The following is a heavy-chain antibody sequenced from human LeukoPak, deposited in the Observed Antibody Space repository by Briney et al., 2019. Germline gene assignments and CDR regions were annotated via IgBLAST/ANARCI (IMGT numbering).Heavy chain of an antibody. V-gene: IGHV1-69*04. D-gene: IGHD6-13*01. CDR3: ARDLASFGSWEDYYGMDV. J-gene: IGHJ6*02. CDR1: GGTFSSYA. CDR2: IIPILGIA. Sequence: ASVKVSCKASGGTFSSYAIDWVRQAPGQGLEWMGRIIPILGIANYAQKFQGRVTITADKSTSTAYMELSSLRSEDTAVYYCARDLASFGSWEDYYGMDVWGQGTTVTVSS.